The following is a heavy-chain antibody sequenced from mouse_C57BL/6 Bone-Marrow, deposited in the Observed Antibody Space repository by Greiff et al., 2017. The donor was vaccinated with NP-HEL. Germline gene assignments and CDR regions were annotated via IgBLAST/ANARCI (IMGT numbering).Heavy chain of an antibody. CDR2: IYPGDGDT. CDR3: ASTFYYDYDWYFDV. D-gene: IGHD2-4*01. CDR1: GYAFSSYW. V-gene: IGHV1-80*01. Sequence: VKLQESGAELVKPGASVKISCKASGYAFSSYWMNWVKQRPGKGLEWIGQIYPGDGDTNYNGKFKGKATLTADKSSSTAYMQLSSLTSEDSAVYFCASTFYYDYDWYFDVWGTGTTVTVSS. J-gene: IGHJ1*03.